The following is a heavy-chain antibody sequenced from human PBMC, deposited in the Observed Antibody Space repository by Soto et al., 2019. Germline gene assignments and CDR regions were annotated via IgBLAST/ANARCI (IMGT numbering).Heavy chain of an antibody. CDR2: IYYSGST. J-gene: IGHJ5*02. CDR3: ARDRGMVRGVIVGNWFDP. V-gene: IGHV4-61*01. CDR1: GDSVSSGFYY. D-gene: IGHD3-10*01. Sequence: PSETLSLTCSVSGDSVSSGFYYWTWIRQSPVKGLEWIGNIYYSGSTEYNPSLTSRVTISVDTSKNQFSLKLSSVTAADTAVYYCARDRGMVRGVIVGNWFDPWGQGTLVTVSS.